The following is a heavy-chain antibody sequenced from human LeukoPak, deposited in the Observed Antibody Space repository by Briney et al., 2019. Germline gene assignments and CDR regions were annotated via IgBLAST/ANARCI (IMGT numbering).Heavy chain of an antibody. D-gene: IGHD3-9*01. CDR2: ISSSSSYI. CDR1: GFTFSSYS. Sequence: PGGSLRLSCAASGFTFSSYSMNWVRQAPGKGLEWVSSISSSSSYIYYADSVKGRFTISRDNAKNSLDLQINSLRAEDTAVYYCARWDDLFIDFWGQGTLVTVSS. CDR3: ARWDDLFIDF. J-gene: IGHJ4*02. V-gene: IGHV3-21*01.